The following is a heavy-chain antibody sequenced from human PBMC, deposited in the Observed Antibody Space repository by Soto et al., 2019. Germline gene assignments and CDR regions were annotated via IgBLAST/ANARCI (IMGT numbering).Heavy chain of an antibody. CDR1: GGSFSGYY. Sequence: SETLSLTCAVYGGSFSGYYWSWIRQTPGKGLERIGEINHSGSTNYNPSLKSRVTISVDTSKNQFSLKLSSVTAADTAVYYCARSDIVVVPAANVGYYYYMDVWGKGTTVTVSS. D-gene: IGHD2-2*01. V-gene: IGHV4-34*01. CDR3: ARSDIVVVPAANVGYYYYMDV. CDR2: INHSGST. J-gene: IGHJ6*03.